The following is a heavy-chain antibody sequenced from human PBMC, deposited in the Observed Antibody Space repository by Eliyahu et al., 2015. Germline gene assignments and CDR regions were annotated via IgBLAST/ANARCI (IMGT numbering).Heavy chain of an antibody. Sequence: EVQLVESGGGLVQPGGSLSXSCAASGFPFSSYAMSWVRQAPGKGLEWVSAISNSGGSTYYVDSVKGRFSISRDNSKNTLYLQMNTLRVEDTAVYYCAKGLLSMTTAFDYWGQGTLVTVSS. CDR3: AKGLLSMTTAFDY. D-gene: IGHD2/OR15-2a*01. V-gene: IGHV3-23*04. CDR2: ISNSGGST. J-gene: IGHJ4*02. CDR1: GFPFSSYA.